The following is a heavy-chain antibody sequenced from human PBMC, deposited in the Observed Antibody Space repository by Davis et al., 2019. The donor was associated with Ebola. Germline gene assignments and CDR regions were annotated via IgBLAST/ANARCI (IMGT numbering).Heavy chain of an antibody. CDR3: AKEREVVVAATGFDC. V-gene: IGHV3-30*18. J-gene: IGHJ4*02. D-gene: IGHD2-15*01. Sequence: GGSLRLSCAASGFTFSSYGMHWVRQAPGKGLEWVAVISYDGSNKYYADSVKGRFTISRDNSKNTLYLQMSSLRAEDTAVYWCAKEREVVVAATGFDCWGQGALVTVSS. CDR1: GFTFSSYG. CDR2: ISYDGSNK.